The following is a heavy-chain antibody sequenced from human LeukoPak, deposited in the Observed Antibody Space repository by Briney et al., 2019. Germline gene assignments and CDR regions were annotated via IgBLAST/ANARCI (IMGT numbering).Heavy chain of an antibody. CDR1: GFTFSSYR. CDR2: IKQDGSEK. V-gene: IGHV3-7*01. Sequence: GSLRLSCAASGFTFSSYRMRWVRQAPGKGLEWVANIKQDGSEKYYVDSVKGRFTISRDNAKNSLYLQMNSLRAEDTAVYYCTRVGYCSSTTCYTGDGFDYWGQGTLVTVSS. J-gene: IGHJ4*02. D-gene: IGHD2-2*02. CDR3: TRVGYCSSTTCYTGDGFDY.